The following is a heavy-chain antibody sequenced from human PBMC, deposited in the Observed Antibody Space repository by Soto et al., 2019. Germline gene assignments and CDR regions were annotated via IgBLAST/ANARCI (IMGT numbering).Heavy chain of an antibody. CDR2: MSYDGTIK. Sequence: PVGSLRLSCAASGFLFHTYVMHWVRQAPGKGLEWAAVMSYDGTIKYYLDSVKGRFTISRDNSKNTLYLQMTGLRPEDTAVYYCARQNYYDSDGFIYWGALDLWGPGTMVTVSS. J-gene: IGHJ3*01. CDR1: GFLFHTYV. D-gene: IGHD3-22*01. V-gene: IGHV3-30-3*01. CDR3: ARQNYYDSDGFIYWGALDL.